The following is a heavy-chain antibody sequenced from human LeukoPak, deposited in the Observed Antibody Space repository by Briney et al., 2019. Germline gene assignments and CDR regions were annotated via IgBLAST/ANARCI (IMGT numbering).Heavy chain of an antibody. CDR1: GFTFNSYW. CDR2: IKQDGSEK. CDR3: ARARNMDV. Sequence: QPGGSLRLSCAASGFTFNSYWMSWARQAPGKGLEWVANIKQDGSEKYYVDSVNGRFTISRDNAKNSLSLQMNSLRAEDTAVCYCARARNMDVWGKGTTVTVSS. V-gene: IGHV3-7*03. J-gene: IGHJ6*03.